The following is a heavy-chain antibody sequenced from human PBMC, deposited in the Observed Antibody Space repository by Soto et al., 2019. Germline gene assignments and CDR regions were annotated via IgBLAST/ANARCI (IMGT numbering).Heavy chain of an antibody. Sequence: PSETLSLTCAVYGGSFSGYYWSWIRQPPGKGLEWIGEIKHSGSTNYNPSLTSRVTISVDASKSQFSLKLSSVTAADAAVYYCARQAVSTGYYXXXXXXVWGQGTTVTVSS. D-gene: IGHD3-22*01. J-gene: IGHJ6*02. CDR2: IKHSGST. V-gene: IGHV4-34*01. CDR3: ARQAVSTGYYXXXXXXV. CDR1: GGSFSGYY.